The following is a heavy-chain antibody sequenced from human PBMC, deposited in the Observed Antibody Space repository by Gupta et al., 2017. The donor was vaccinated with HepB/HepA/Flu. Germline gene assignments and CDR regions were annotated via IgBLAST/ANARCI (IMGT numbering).Heavy chain of an antibody. CDR3: ARGTIFGVVIATGSYYEMDV. V-gene: IGHV4-34*01. Sequence: QVQLQQWGAGLLKPSETLSLTCAVYGGSFSGYNWSWIRQPPGKGLEWIGEINHSGNTNYNPSLKSRGTRSVDTSKKQFSLKRRAGTAADTAVYYWARGTIFGVVIATGSYYEMDVGGKGTTVTVSS. CDR1: GGSFSGYN. J-gene: IGHJ6*04. CDR2: INHSGNT. D-gene: IGHD3-3*01.